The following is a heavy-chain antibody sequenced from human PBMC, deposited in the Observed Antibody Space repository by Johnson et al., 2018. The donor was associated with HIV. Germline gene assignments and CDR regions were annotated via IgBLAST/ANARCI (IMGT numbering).Heavy chain of an antibody. D-gene: IGHD1-1*01. Sequence: QVQLVESGGGVVQPGRSLRVSCAASGFTFSSYTMHWVRQAPGKGLEWVAVISYDGSNKYYADSVKGRFTISRDNSKNTLYLQMNSLRAEDTAVYYCAREGGNNWNDIAFDIWGQGTMVTVSS. V-gene: IGHV3-30*04. CDR3: AREGGNNWNDIAFDI. CDR2: ISYDGSNK. CDR1: GFTFSSYT. J-gene: IGHJ3*02.